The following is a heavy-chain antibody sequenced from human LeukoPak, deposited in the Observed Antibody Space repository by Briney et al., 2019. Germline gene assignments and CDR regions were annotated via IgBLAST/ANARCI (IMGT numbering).Heavy chain of an antibody. J-gene: IGHJ3*01. CDR3: MRVGYGSGNPPGGFDP. CDR1: GGSISSYY. Sequence: PSETLSLTCTVSGGSISSYYWSWIRQPAGKGLEWIGRIYTSGSTDYNPSLKSRATMSVDTSKNQFSLKLSSVTAADTAVYYCMRVGYGSGNPPGGFDPWGQGTMVTVSS. CDR2: IYTSGST. D-gene: IGHD3-10*01. V-gene: IGHV4-4*07.